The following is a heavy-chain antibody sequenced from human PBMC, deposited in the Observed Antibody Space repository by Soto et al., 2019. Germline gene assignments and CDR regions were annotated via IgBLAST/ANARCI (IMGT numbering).Heavy chain of an antibody. CDR1: GFTFSNAW. CDR2: IKSKTDGGTT. V-gene: IGHV3-15*07. Sequence: PGGSLRLSCAASGFTFSNAWMNWVRQAPGKGLEWVGRIKSKTDGGTTDYAAPVKGRFTISRDDSKNTLYLQMNSLKTEDTAVYYCTTDLEGSFYYYYGMDVWGQGTTVTVSS. J-gene: IGHJ6*02. CDR3: TTDLEGSFYYYYGMDV. D-gene: IGHD3-3*01.